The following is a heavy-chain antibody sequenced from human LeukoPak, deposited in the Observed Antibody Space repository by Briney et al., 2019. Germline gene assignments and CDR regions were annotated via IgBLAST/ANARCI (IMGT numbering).Heavy chain of an antibody. D-gene: IGHD3-9*01. Sequence: GGSLRLSCAASGFTFSTYGMHWVRQAPGKGLEWVAVMWYGGSNTYYADSVKGRFTISRDNSKNTLYLQMNSLRAEDTAVYYCTRDLMDYDVSTGLHHYYMDVWGQGTTVTVSS. J-gene: IGHJ6*02. V-gene: IGHV3-33*08. CDR1: GFTFSTYG. CDR3: TRDLMDYDVSTGLHHYYMDV. CDR2: MWYGGSNT.